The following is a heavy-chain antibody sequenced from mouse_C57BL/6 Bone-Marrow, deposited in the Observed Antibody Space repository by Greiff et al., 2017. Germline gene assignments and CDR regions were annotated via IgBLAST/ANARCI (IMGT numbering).Heavy chain of an antibody. CDR1: AYTFTSYW. Sequence: VQLQQPGAELVKPGASVKLSCKASAYTFTSYWMSWVKQRPGQGLEWIGMIHPNSGSPNYNEKFKSKATLTVDKPSSPAYMQLSSLPSEDYAVYYCARRPPFYYGNPWFAYWRQGTLVAVAA. V-gene: IGHV1-64*01. J-gene: IGHJ3*01. CDR3: ARRPPFYYGNPWFAY. D-gene: IGHD2-1*01. CDR2: IHPNSGSP.